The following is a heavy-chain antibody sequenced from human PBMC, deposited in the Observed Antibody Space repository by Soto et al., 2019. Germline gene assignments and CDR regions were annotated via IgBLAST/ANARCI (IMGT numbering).Heavy chain of an antibody. Sequence: GESLKISCKGSGDSFTNYWIGWVRQMPGKGLEWMGIIYPGDSDTIYSPSFRGQVSISADKSISTAFLQWSSLKASDTAMYYCARKYSHSWYESLDYWGQGTLVTVSS. CDR1: GDSFTNYW. V-gene: IGHV5-51*01. CDR2: IYPGDSDT. J-gene: IGHJ4*02. D-gene: IGHD6-13*01. CDR3: ARKYSHSWYESLDY.